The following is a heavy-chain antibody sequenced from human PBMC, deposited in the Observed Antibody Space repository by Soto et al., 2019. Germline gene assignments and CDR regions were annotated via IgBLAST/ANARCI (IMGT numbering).Heavy chain of an antibody. Sequence: QVQLQESGPGLVKPSQTLSLTCAVSGGSISGNGYYWNWIRQHPVKGLEWIGYISYSGRTFYSPSLKSRVTTSLDTSKNQFSLKLSSVTAADTAIYYCARGSIVGVVLNAFDIWGQGTMVAVSS. J-gene: IGHJ3*02. CDR1: GGSISGNGYY. CDR3: ARGSIVGVVLNAFDI. V-gene: IGHV4-31*11. D-gene: IGHD3-3*01. CDR2: ISYSGRT.